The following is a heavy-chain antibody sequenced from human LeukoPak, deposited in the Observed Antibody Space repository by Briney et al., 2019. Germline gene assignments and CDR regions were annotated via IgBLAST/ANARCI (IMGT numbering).Heavy chain of an antibody. J-gene: IGHJ4*02. Sequence: GSLRLSCAASGFTVSSNYMSWVRQAPGKGLERVSVIYSGGSTYYADSVKGRFTISRDNSKNTLYLQMNSLRAEDTAVYYCARVDSSSWYSEYYFDYWGQGTLVTVSS. D-gene: IGHD6-13*01. CDR1: GFTVSSNY. CDR2: IYSGGST. CDR3: ARVDSSSWYSEYYFDY. V-gene: IGHV3-53*01.